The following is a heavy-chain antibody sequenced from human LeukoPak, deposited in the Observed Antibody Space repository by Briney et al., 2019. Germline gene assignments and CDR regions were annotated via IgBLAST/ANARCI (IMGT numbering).Heavy chain of an antibody. CDR2: IYYSGST. CDR1: GGSISSYY. Sequence: SETLSLTCTVSGGSISSYYWSWIRQPPGKGLEWIGYIYYSGSTNYNPSLKSRVTISVDTSMNQFSLKLSSVTAADTAVYYCARRIKIFGVPPYDAFDIWGQGTMVTVSS. V-gene: IGHV4-59*08. CDR3: ARRIKIFGVPPYDAFDI. J-gene: IGHJ3*02. D-gene: IGHD3-3*01.